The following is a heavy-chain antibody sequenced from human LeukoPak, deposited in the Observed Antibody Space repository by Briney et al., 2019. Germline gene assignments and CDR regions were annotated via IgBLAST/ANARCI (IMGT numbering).Heavy chain of an antibody. V-gene: IGHV3-30*04. Sequence: GRSLSLSCAASGFTFSSYAMHWVRQAPGKGLEWVAVISYDGSNKYYADSVKGRFTISRDNSKNTLYLQMNSLRAEDTAVYYCARAPEDYFDYWGQGTLVTVSS. CDR3: ARAPEDYFDY. CDR1: GFTFSSYA. CDR2: ISYDGSNK. D-gene: IGHD1-14*01. J-gene: IGHJ4*02.